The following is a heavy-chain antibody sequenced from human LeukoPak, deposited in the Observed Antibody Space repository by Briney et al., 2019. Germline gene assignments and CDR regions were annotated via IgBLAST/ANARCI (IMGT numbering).Heavy chain of an antibody. J-gene: IGHJ5*02. CDR3: AGDQVWFDP. CDR2: INPNSGGT. CDR1: GYTFTGYY. Sequence: ASVKVSCKASGYTFTGYYIHWVRQAPGQGLEWMGWINPNSGGTNYAQKFQGRVTITRDTSISTAYMQPSRQRSDDTAVYYCAGDQVWFDPWGQGTLVTVSS. V-gene: IGHV1-2*02.